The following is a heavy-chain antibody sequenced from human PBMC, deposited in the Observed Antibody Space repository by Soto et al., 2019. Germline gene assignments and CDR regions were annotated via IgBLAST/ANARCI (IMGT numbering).Heavy chain of an antibody. CDR3: ARMASAGTMNWFDP. Sequence: GASVKVACEASGYHFINFYISCVRHAAGQGPEWLGWMNPASGKTGYTSKFQGRVAMTRDASTATSHLDLTSLTSDDTAVYYCARMASAGTMNWFDPWGPGTMVTVSS. CDR2: MNPASGKT. D-gene: IGHD6-13*01. CDR1: GYHFINFY. V-gene: IGHV1-8*02. J-gene: IGHJ5*02.